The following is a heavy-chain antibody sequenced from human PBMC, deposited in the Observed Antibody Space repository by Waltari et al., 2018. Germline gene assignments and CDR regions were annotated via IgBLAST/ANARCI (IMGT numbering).Heavy chain of an antibody. CDR2: INHSGST. CDR1: GGSFSGYY. D-gene: IGHD2-2*01. J-gene: IGHJ6*02. V-gene: IGHV4-34*01. Sequence: QVQLQQWGAGRWKPSETLSLTCAVSGGSFSGYYWRGLRQPPGRGLAWIGEINHSGSTNYKPSLKSRVTISVDTSKNQFSLKLSSVTAADTAVYYCARFRRSDCSSTSCYRNYYYYGMDVWGQGTTVTVSS. CDR3: ARFRRSDCSSTSCYRNYYYYGMDV.